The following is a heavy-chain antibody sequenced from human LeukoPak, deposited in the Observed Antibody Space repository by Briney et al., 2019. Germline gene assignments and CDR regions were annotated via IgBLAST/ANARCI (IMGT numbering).Heavy chain of an antibody. D-gene: IGHD6-19*01. V-gene: IGHV1-46*01. CDR3: ARGLEQWLVLGTFDY. J-gene: IGHJ4*02. Sequence: ASVKVSCKASGYTFTSYYMHWVRQAPGQGLEWMGIINPSGGSTSYVQKFQGRDTMTRDTSTSTVYMELSSLRSEDTAVYYCARGLEQWLVLGTFDYWGQGTLVTVSS. CDR2: INPSGGST. CDR1: GYTFTSYY.